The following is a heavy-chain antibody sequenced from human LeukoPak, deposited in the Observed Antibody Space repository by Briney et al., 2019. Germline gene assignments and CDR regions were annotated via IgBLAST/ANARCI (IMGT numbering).Heavy chain of an antibody. Sequence: GGSLRLSCAASGFTFSDYYMSWIRQAPGKGLEWVSYISSSSSYTNYADSVKGRFTISRDNAKNTVYLQMNSLRAEDTAVYYCARWYSSGWYSDYWGQGTLVTVSS. D-gene: IGHD6-19*01. CDR1: GFTFSDYY. CDR2: ISSSSSYT. CDR3: ARWYSSGWYSDY. J-gene: IGHJ4*02. V-gene: IGHV3-11*06.